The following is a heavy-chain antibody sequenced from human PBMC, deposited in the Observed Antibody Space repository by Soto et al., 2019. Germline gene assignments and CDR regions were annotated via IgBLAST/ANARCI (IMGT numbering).Heavy chain of an antibody. Sequence: GGSLRLSCAASGFTFSSYAMSWVRQAPGKGLEWVSAISGSGGSTYYADSVKGRFTISRDNSKNTLYLQMNSLRAEDTAVYYCAKRTMTTVTTYYYYYMDVWGKGTTVTVSS. V-gene: IGHV3-23*01. CDR1: GFTFSSYA. D-gene: IGHD4-4*01. J-gene: IGHJ6*03. CDR3: AKRTMTTVTTYYYYYMDV. CDR2: ISGSGGST.